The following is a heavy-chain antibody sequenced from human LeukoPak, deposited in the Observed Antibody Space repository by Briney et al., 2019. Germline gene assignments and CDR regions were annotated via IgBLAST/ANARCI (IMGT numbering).Heavy chain of an antibody. D-gene: IGHD3-22*01. Sequence: ASVKVSCKVSGYTLTELSMHWVRQAPGKGLEWMGGFDPEDGETIYAQKFQGRVTITADKSTSTAYMELSSLRSEDTAVYYCARGDSSGYYPDYWGQGTLVTVSS. V-gene: IGHV1-24*01. CDR2: FDPEDGET. J-gene: IGHJ4*02. CDR3: ARGDSSGYYPDY. CDR1: GYTLTELS.